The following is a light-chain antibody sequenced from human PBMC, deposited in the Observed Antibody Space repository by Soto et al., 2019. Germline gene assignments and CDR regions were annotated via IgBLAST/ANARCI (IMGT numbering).Light chain of an antibody. CDR2: DTN. Sequence: QAVVTQEPSLTVSPGGTVTLTCVSSTGAVTSGHYPYWFQQKPGQAPRTLIYDTNNKHSWTPARFSGSLLGVKAALTLSGAQPEDEAEYYCLLSYSDTYVFGTGTKLTVL. CDR3: LLSYSDTYV. CDR1: TGAVTSGHY. J-gene: IGLJ1*01. V-gene: IGLV7-46*01.